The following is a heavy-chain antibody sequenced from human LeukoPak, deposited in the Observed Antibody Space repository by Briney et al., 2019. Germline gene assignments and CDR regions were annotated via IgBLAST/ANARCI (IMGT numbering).Heavy chain of an antibody. CDR3: ARGPGAWYFDL. J-gene: IGHJ2*01. Sequence: SETLSLTCTVSGYSISSGYYWGWIRQPPGKGLEWIGSIYHSGSTYYNPSLKSRVTISVDTSKNQFSLKLSSVTAADTAVYYCARGPGAWYFDLWGRGTLVTVSS. CDR1: GYSISSGYY. D-gene: IGHD3-10*01. V-gene: IGHV4-38-2*02. CDR2: IYHSGST.